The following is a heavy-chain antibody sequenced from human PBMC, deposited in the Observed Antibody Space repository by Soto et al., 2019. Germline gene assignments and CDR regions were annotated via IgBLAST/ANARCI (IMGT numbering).Heavy chain of an antibody. CDR2: IDPSDSYT. D-gene: IGHD4-17*01. J-gene: IGHJ6*02. CDR3: ARHQAVTTQDYYYYGMDV. Sequence: GESLKISCKGSGYGFTSYWISWVRQMPGKGLEWMGRIDPSDSYTNYSPSFQGHVTISADKSISTAYLQWSSLKASDTAMYYCARHQAVTTQDYYYYGMDVWGQGTTVTVSS. CDR1: GYGFTSYW. V-gene: IGHV5-10-1*01.